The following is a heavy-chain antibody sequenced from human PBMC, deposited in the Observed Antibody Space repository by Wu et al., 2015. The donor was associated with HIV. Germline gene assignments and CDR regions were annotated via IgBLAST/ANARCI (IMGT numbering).Heavy chain of an antibody. CDR1: GYTFTSYG. CDR3: ARSRVYSYDFWSGGDRNMDV. J-gene: IGHJ6*03. Sequence: QVQLVQSGAEVKKPGASVKVSCKASGYTFTSYGISWARQAPGQGLEWMGWISAYNGNTNYAQKLQGRVTMTTDTSTSTAYMELRSLRSDDTAVYYCARSRVYSYDFWSGGDRNMDVWGKGTTVTVSS. CDR2: ISAYNGNT. D-gene: IGHD3-3*01. V-gene: IGHV1-18*01.